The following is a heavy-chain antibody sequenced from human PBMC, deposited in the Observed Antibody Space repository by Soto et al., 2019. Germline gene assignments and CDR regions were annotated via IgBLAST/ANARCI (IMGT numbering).Heavy chain of an antibody. CDR2: IYSGGST. D-gene: IGHD4-17*01. J-gene: IGHJ6*03. V-gene: IGHV3-66*01. CDR3: ARGGDRFYYYYYYMTS. CDR1: GFTVSSNY. Sequence: EVQLVESGGGLVQPGGSLRLSCAASGFTVSSNYMSWVRQAPGKGLEWVSVIYSGGSTYYADSVKGRFTISRDNSKNTLYLQMTSLRAEDTAVYYCARGGDRFYYYYYYMTSGAKGPRSPSP.